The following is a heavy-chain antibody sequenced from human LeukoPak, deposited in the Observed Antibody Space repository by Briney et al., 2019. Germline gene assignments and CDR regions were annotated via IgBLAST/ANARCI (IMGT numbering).Heavy chain of an antibody. V-gene: IGHV3-74*01. Sequence: PGGPLRLSCAASGFTFNRHWMHWLRQAPGKGLVWVSRTNSDGSSTDYAASVKGRFTISRDNAKNTLYMQMNSLRAEDTAVYYCPTDTVHTAVGIDYWGQGTLVTVSS. D-gene: IGHD5-18*01. CDR1: GFTFNRHW. J-gene: IGHJ4*02. CDR2: TNSDGSST. CDR3: PTDTVHTAVGIDY.